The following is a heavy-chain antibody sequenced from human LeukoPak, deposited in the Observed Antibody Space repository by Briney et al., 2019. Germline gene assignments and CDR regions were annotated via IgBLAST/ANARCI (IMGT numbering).Heavy chain of an antibody. D-gene: IGHD6-19*01. CDR2: IYSGGST. Sequence: GGSLRLSCAASGFTVSSNYMSWVRQAPGKGLEWASVIYSGGSTYYADSVKGRFTISRDNSKNTLYLQMNSLRAEDTAVYYCARDFSSGWYFDYWGQGTLVTVSS. CDR1: GFTVSSNY. V-gene: IGHV3-66*02. J-gene: IGHJ4*02. CDR3: ARDFSSGWYFDY.